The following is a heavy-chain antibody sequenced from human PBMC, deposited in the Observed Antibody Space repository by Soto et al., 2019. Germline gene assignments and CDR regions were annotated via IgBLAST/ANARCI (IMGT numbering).Heavy chain of an antibody. V-gene: IGHV1-69*02. D-gene: IGHD3-10*01. CDR1: GDTFNFYT. CDR2: IIPMLGMS. Sequence: QVQLVQSGAEVKKPGSPVRVSCTASGDTFNFYTISWVRQVPGQGPEWMGRIIPMLGMSNYAQKCQGRVTLMADKSTSTVYMNLSGLTSEDTAVYYCATNYGSGSTHFDYWGQGTLVTVSS. CDR3: ATNYGSGSTHFDY. J-gene: IGHJ4*02.